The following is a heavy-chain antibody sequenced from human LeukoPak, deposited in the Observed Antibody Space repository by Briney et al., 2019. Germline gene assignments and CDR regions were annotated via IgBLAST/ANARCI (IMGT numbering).Heavy chain of an antibody. V-gene: IGHV3-23*01. D-gene: IGHD3-3*01. Sequence: GGSLRLSCVGSGFPFDNYASNWVRQAPGRGLEWVSSILGGGDRTSHADSVKGRFTISRDNSKNTLYLQMNSLRAEDTAVYYCAKAPTIFGVVPFDYWGQGTLVTVFS. J-gene: IGHJ4*02. CDR1: GFPFDNYA. CDR2: ILGGGDRT. CDR3: AKAPTIFGVVPFDY.